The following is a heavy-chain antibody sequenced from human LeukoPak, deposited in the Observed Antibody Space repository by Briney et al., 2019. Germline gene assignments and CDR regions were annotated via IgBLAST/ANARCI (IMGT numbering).Heavy chain of an antibody. Sequence: GGSLRLSCAASGFTFTSYGMTWVRQAPGKGLEWVSAISGSGVTTYFADSVKGRFTISRDNSKNTLYLQMNSLRSDDTAVYYCAGPGVLWFGEPPLGYWGQGTLVTVSS. D-gene: IGHD3-10*01. CDR3: AGPGVLWFGEPPLGY. J-gene: IGHJ4*02. CDR2: ISGSGVTT. V-gene: IGHV3-23*01. CDR1: GFTFTSYG.